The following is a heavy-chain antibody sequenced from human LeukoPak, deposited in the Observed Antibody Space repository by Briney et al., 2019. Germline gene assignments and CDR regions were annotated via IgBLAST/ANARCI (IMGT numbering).Heavy chain of an antibody. CDR3: ETKQSVSPPPDS. D-gene: IGHD5/OR15-5a*01. CDR1: GFTFSKYW. CDR2: INTDGTVT. V-gene: IGHV3-74*01. J-gene: IGHJ4*02. Sequence: GGSLRLSCAASGFTFSKYWMLWVRQAPGKGLESVSRINTDGTVTTYADSVKGRFTVSRDNADNTMFLQMNSVRDEDTAVYYCETKQSVSPPPDSWGQGTPVTVSS.